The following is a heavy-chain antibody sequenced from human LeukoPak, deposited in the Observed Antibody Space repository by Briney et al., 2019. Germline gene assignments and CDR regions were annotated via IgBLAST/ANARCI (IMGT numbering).Heavy chain of an antibody. J-gene: IGHJ4*02. CDR2: INPSDGST. V-gene: IGHV1-46*04. D-gene: IGHD6-13*01. CDR3: AREMGATAGAHFDY. Sequence: ASVKVSCKASGYTFTSYYMHWVRQAPGQGLEWMGIINPSDGSTTDTEKLQGRVTMTRDTSTSTLYMEVSSLRSGDTAVYYCAREMGATAGAHFDYWGQGTLVTVSS. CDR1: GYTFTSYY.